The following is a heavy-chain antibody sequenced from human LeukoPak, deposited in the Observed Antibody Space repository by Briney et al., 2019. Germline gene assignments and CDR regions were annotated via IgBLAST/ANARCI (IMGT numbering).Heavy chain of an antibody. Sequence: GGSLRLSRAASGFTFIDYYRSWIRQAPGKGLEWVSDISSSGDIKSYADSVKGRFTISRDNAKTSLHLQMNSLRAEDTAVYYCAREIVAGAFDYWGQGTLVTVSS. CDR1: GFTFIDYY. D-gene: IGHD6-19*01. CDR3: AREIVAGAFDY. J-gene: IGHJ4*02. V-gene: IGHV3-11*01. CDR2: ISSSGDIK.